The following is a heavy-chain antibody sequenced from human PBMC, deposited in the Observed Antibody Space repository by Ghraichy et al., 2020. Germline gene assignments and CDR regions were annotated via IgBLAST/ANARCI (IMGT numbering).Heavy chain of an antibody. Sequence: SETLSLTCTVSGASISSYYWSWIRQPPGKGLEWIGYFYYNGSPNYNPSLKSRVTISVDTSKNQISLNLSSVTAADTAVYYCARDPPTMGGDYDAFDIWGQGTMVTVAA. J-gene: IGHJ3*02. D-gene: IGHD3-16*01. CDR2: FYYNGSP. V-gene: IGHV4-59*01. CDR1: GASISSYY. CDR3: ARDPPTMGGDYDAFDI.